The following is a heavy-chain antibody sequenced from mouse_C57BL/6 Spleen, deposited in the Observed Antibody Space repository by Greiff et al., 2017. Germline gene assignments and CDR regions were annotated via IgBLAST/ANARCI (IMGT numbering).Heavy chain of an antibody. CDR3: ARSYYGNYEYFDV. CDR2: IYPGDGDT. D-gene: IGHD2-1*01. Sequence: VKLMESGAELVKPGASVKISCKASGYAFSSYWMNWVKQRPGKGLEWIGQIYPGDGDTNYNGKFKGKATLTADKSSSTAYMQLSSLTSEDSAVYFGARSYYGNYEYFDVWGTGTTVTVSS. J-gene: IGHJ1*03. CDR1: GYAFSSYW. V-gene: IGHV1-80*01.